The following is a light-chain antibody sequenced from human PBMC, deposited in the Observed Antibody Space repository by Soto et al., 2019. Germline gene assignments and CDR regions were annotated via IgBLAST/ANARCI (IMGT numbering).Light chain of an antibody. V-gene: IGLV1-40*01. CDR3: QSYDRSLSGVHV. CDR2: GNS. J-gene: IGLJ1*01. CDR1: TSNIVAGYD. Sequence: QSVLTQPPSVSGAPGQRVIISCTGSTSNIVAGYDVHWYQQLPTTAPKLLIYGNSNRPSGVPDRFSGSKSGTSASLAITGLQAEDEADYYCQSYDRSLSGVHVFGTGTKVTVL.